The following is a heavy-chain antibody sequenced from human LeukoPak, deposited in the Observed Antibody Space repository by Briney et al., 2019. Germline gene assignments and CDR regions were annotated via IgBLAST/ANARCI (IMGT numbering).Heavy chain of an antibody. CDR2: IIPIFGTA. CDR3: ARDQAGEQPWFDP. Sequence: ASVKVSCKASGGTFSSYAISWVRQAPGQGLEWMGGIIPIFGTANCAQKFQGRVTITADKSTSTAYMELSSLRSEDTAVYYCARDQAGEQPWFDPWGQGTLVTVSS. J-gene: IGHJ5*02. D-gene: IGHD1/OR15-1a*01. CDR1: GGTFSSYA. V-gene: IGHV1-69*06.